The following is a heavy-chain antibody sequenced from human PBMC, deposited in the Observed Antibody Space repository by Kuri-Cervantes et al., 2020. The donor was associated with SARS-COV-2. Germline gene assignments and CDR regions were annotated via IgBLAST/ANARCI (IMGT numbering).Heavy chain of an antibody. J-gene: IGHJ6*02. V-gene: IGHV4-39*02. Sequence: ESLKISCTVSGGSISSSSYYWGWIRQPPGKGLEWIGSIYYSGSTYYNPSLKSRVTISVDTSKNQFSLKLSSVTAADTAVYYCARDLIRGYSYGFFGMDVWGQGTTVTVSS. CDR1: GGSISSSSYY. CDR3: ARDLIRGYSYGFFGMDV. CDR2: IYYSGST. D-gene: IGHD5-18*01.